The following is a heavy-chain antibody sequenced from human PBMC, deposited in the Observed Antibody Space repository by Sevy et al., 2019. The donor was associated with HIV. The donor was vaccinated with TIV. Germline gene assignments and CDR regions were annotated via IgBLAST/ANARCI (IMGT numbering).Heavy chain of an antibody. CDR3: ARDGYYYGSGSYYRTYYYYYGMDV. D-gene: IGHD3-10*01. CDR1: GFTFSSYA. Sequence: RGSLRLSCAASGFTFSSYAMHWVRQAPGKGLEWVAVISYDGSNKYYADSVKDRFTISRDNSKNTLYLQMNSLRAEDTAVYYCARDGYYYGSGSYYRTYYYYYGMDVWGQGTTVTVSS. V-gene: IGHV3-30-3*01. CDR2: ISYDGSNK. J-gene: IGHJ6*02.